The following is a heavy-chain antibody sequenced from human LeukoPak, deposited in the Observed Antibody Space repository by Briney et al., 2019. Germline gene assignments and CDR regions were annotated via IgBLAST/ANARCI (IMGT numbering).Heavy chain of an antibody. J-gene: IGHJ4*02. CDR3: ARVGGHCTSTSCPPPDY. CDR1: GFTFSSYN. CDR2: IDSSSRYI. V-gene: IGHV3-21*01. Sequence: PGGSLRLSCAASGFTFSSYNMDWVRQAPGKGLEWVSFIDSSSRYIYQADSMKGRFTISRDNAKSSVFLQMNSLRAEDTAVYYCARVGGHCTSTSCPPPDYWGQGTLVTVSS. D-gene: IGHD2-2*01.